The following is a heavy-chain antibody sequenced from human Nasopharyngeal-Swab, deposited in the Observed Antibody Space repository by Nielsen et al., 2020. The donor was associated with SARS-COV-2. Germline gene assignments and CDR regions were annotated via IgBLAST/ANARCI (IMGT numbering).Heavy chain of an antibody. Sequence: GESLKISCAASGFTSSDHSLDWVRQAPGKGLEWVGRSRHRGAGYTTEYAASVNGRFTISRELSKNSVYLQMNSLKTEDTAVYYRARDATGSYDHWGQGTLVTVSS. V-gene: IGHV3-72*01. CDR3: ARDATGSYDH. J-gene: IGHJ5*02. CDR2: SRHRGAGYTT. D-gene: IGHD1-26*01. CDR1: GFTSSDHS.